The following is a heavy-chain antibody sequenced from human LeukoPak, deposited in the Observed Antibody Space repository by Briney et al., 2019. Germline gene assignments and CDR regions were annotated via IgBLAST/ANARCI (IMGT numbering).Heavy chain of an antibody. CDR1: GFTFSTYG. V-gene: IGHV3-23*01. Sequence: GRSLRLSCTASGFTFSTYGMHWVRQAPGKGLEWVSAIGNSGDNTYYADSVKGRFTISRDNSKNTLYLQMNSLRAEDTAIYHCARRLGYCSRTSCYVAPFDYWGQGTLVTVSS. D-gene: IGHD2-2*01. CDR3: ARRLGYCSRTSCYVAPFDY. J-gene: IGHJ4*02. CDR2: IGNSGDNT.